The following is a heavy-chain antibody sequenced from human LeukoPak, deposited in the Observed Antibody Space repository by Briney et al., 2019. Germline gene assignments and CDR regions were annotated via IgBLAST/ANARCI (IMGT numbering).Heavy chain of an antibody. Sequence: GGSLRLSCGASGFTFRSSWMSWVRQAPGKGLEWVANIKQDGSKKNYVDSLKGRFTISRDNAKNSLFLQMNSLKAEDTAVYYCARETPDSSGWDWGQGTLVTVSS. CDR1: GFTFRSSW. V-gene: IGHV3-7*01. J-gene: IGHJ4*02. D-gene: IGHD6-19*01. CDR3: ARETPDSSGWD. CDR2: IKQDGSKK.